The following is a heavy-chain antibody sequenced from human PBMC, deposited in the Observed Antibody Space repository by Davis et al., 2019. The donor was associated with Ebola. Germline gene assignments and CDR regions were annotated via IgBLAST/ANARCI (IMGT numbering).Heavy chain of an antibody. V-gene: IGHV3-30-3*01. CDR1: GFTFSSYA. J-gene: IGHJ4*02. Sequence: GESLKISCAASGFTFSSYAMHWVRQAPGKGLEWVAVISYDGSNKYYADSVKGRFTISRDNSKNTLYLQMNSLRAEDTAVYYCARDNRGGSYYGYWGQGTLVTVSS. CDR2: ISYDGSNK. D-gene: IGHD1-26*01. CDR3: ARDNRGGSYYGY.